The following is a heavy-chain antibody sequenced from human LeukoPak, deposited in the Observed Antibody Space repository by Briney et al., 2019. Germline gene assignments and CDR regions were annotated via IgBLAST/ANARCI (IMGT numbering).Heavy chain of an antibody. CDR3: ARRNLEATPFDY. Sequence: SVKVSCKASGGTFSSYAIIWVRQAPGQGLEWMGGIIPIFGTANYAQKFQGRVTITADESTSTAYMELSSLRSEDTAVYYCARRNLEATPFDYWGQGTLVTVSS. CDR1: GGTFSSYA. V-gene: IGHV1-69*01. D-gene: IGHD2-15*01. J-gene: IGHJ4*02. CDR2: IIPIFGTA.